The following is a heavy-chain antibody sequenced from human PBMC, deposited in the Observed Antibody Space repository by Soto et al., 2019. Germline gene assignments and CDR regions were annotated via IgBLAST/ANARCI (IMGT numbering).Heavy chain of an antibody. Sequence: EVQLVESGGGLVKPGGSLRLSCAASGFTFSNAYMNWVRQAPGKGLEWVGRIKTKADGGATDYAAPVRDRFTISRDDSKNTLYLLMNSLKTEDTAVYYCTTAAGTQYYYYYNLDVWGQGATVAVSS. CDR1: GFTFSNAY. CDR2: IKTKADGGAT. CDR3: TTAAGTQYYYYYNLDV. V-gene: IGHV3-15*07. J-gene: IGHJ6*03. D-gene: IGHD1-1*01.